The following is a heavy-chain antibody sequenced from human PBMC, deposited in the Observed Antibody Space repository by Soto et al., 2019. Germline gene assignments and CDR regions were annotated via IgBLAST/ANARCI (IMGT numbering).Heavy chain of an antibody. CDR1: GFTFDDYA. V-gene: IGHV3-9*01. Sequence: EVQLVESGGGLVQPGRSLRLSCAASGFTFDDYAMHWVRQAPGKGLEWVAGISWNSGSIGYADSVKGRFTISRDNAKNSLYLQMSSLRAEDTALYYCAKGLGYCSGGSCQDYYYYYMDVWGKGTTVTVSS. J-gene: IGHJ6*03. CDR3: AKGLGYCSGGSCQDYYYYYMDV. CDR2: ISWNSGSI. D-gene: IGHD2-15*01.